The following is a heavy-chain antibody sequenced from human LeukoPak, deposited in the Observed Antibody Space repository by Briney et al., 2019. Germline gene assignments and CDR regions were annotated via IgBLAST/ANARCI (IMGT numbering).Heavy chain of an antibody. Sequence: GSLRLSCAASGFTFSSYAMSWIRQPPGKGLEWIGEINHSGSTNYNPSLKSRVTISLDTSKNQFSLKLSSVTAADTAVYYCATVVVAVAGMGPIDYWGQGTLVTVSS. J-gene: IGHJ4*02. V-gene: IGHV4-34*08. CDR1: GFTFSSYA. CDR3: ATVVVAVAGMGPIDY. CDR2: INHSGST. D-gene: IGHD6-19*01.